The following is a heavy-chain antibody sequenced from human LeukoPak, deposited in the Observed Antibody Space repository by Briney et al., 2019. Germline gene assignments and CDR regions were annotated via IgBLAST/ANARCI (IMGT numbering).Heavy chain of an antibody. CDR1: GFAFSSYS. V-gene: IGHV3-21*01. CDR2: ISSSSSYI. CDR3: ARNYGSGSYYNFGY. J-gene: IGHJ4*02. Sequence: GGSLRLSCAGSGFAFSSYSMNWVRQAPGKGLEWVSSISSSSSYIYYADSVKGRFTISRDNAKNSLYLQMNSLRAEDTAVYYCARNYGSGSYYNFGYWGQGTLVTVYS. D-gene: IGHD3-10*01.